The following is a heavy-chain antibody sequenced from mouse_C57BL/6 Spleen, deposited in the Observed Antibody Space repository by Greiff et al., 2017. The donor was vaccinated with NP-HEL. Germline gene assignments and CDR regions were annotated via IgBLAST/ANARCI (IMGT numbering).Heavy chain of an antibody. CDR2: IDPSDSYT. D-gene: IGHD2-5*01. Sequence: QVQLQQPGAELVKPGASVKLSCKASGYTFTSYWMQWVNQRPGQGLEWIGEIDPSDSYTNYNHKFKGKATLTVDTSSSTAYMQLSSLTSEDSAVYYCARGNSNLYYFDYWGQGTTLTVSS. J-gene: IGHJ2*01. V-gene: IGHV1-50*01. CDR3: ARGNSNLYYFDY. CDR1: GYTFTSYW.